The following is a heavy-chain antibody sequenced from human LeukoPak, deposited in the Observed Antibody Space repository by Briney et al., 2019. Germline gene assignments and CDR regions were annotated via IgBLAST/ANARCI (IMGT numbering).Heavy chain of an antibody. CDR2: IYYSGST. D-gene: IGHD3-22*01. J-gene: IGHJ4*02. V-gene: IGHV4-39*01. CDR3: ARADSSGYYYATPPFDY. CDR1: GGSISSSSYY. Sequence: PSETLSLTCTVSGGSISSSSYYWGWIRQPPGQGLEWIGSIYYSGSTYYNPSLKSRVTISVDTSKNQFSLKLSSVTAADTAVYYCARADSSGYYYATPPFDYWGQGTLVTVSS.